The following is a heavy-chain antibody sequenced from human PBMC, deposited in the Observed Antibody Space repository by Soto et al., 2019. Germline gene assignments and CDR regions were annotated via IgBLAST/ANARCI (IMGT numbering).Heavy chain of an antibody. D-gene: IGHD2-2*01. CDR3: AREGLRGSNAVDY. CDR1: GFTFSSYS. J-gene: IGHJ4*02. V-gene: IGHV3-21*01. Sequence: EVQLVESGGGLVKPGGSLRLSCAASGFTFSSYSMNWVRQAPGKGLEWVSSISSSSSYIYYADSVKGRFTISRDNAKNSLYLQMNSLRAEDTAVYYCAREGLRGSNAVDYWGQGTLVTVS. CDR2: ISSSSSYI.